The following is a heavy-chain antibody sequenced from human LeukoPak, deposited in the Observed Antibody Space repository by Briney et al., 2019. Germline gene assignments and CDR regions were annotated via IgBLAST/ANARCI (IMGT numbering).Heavy chain of an antibody. CDR1: GFTFSSYW. Sequence: GGSLRLSCAASGFTFSSYWMSWVRQAPGKGLEWVANIKQDGSEKYYVDSVKGRFTISRDNAKNSLFLQMHSLRAEDTAVYYCARSWTQLWPADHWGQGTLVTVSS. J-gene: IGHJ4*02. D-gene: IGHD5-18*01. CDR3: ARSWTQLWPADH. V-gene: IGHV3-7*01. CDR2: IKQDGSEK.